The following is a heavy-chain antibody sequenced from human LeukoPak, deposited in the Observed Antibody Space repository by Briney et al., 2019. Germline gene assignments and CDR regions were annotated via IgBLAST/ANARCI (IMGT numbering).Heavy chain of an antibody. D-gene: IGHD2-21*01. CDR1: GDSISRGDSY. CDR2: IYYVGSP. Sequence: SETLSLTCSVSGDSISRGDSYWGWIRQYPGEGLEWIGSIYYVGSPYNNPSLNSRRVSMSVDTSKNQFSLKLTSVTAADTAVYFCARLPIAKRAMDVWGQGTTVTVSS. V-gene: IGHV4-39*01. CDR3: ARLPIAKRAMDV. J-gene: IGHJ6*02.